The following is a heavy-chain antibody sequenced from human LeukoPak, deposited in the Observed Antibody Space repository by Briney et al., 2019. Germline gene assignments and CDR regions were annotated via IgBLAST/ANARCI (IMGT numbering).Heavy chain of an antibody. V-gene: IGHV4-34*01. J-gene: IGHJ4*02. Sequence: SETLSLTCAVYGESFSAYFWNWIRQAPGKPLEYIGEINHRGSSHYNPSLKTRVTLSVDTSKNQFSLKLTSVTAADTAVYFCARGSSFDGYCSAGACDTGYYDSWGQGTPVTVSS. CDR2: INHRGSS. CDR1: GESFSAYF. CDR3: ARGSSFDGYCSAGACDTGYYDS. D-gene: IGHD2-15*01.